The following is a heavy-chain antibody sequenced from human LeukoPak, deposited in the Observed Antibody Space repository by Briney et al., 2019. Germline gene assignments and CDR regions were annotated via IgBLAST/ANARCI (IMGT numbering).Heavy chain of an antibody. V-gene: IGHV1-46*01. CDR2: INPSGGGT. D-gene: IGHD6-13*01. J-gene: IGHJ4*02. CDR1: GYTFTSYY. Sequence: GASVKVSCKASGYTFTSYYMHWVRQAPGQGLGWMGIINPSGGGTSYSQKFQGRVTMTTDTSTSTLYMELSSLRSEDTAVYYCASGAAAGTFSIGYWGQGTLLTVSS. CDR3: ASGAAAGTFSIGY.